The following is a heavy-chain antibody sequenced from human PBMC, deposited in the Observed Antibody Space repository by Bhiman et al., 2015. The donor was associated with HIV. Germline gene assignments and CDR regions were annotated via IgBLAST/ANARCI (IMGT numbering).Heavy chain of an antibody. CDR2: IKRKSDGETT. Sequence: EVQLVESGGGLVKPGGSLRLSCAASGFTFINAWMSWVHQAPGKGLEWVGRIKRKSDGETTDYATPVKGRFIISRDDSKNTVYLQMNSLTTEDTAVYFCVTELLEPLAERWGQGTLVTVSS. D-gene: IGHD1-1*01. V-gene: IGHV3-15*01. CDR1: GFTFINAW. CDR3: VTELLEPLAER. J-gene: IGHJ4*02.